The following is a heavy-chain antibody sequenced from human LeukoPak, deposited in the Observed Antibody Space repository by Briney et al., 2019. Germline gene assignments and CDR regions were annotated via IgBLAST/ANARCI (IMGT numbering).Heavy chain of an antibody. J-gene: IGHJ4*02. CDR2: INHRGST. V-gene: IGHV4-34*01. Sequence: SETLSLTCAVYGGSFSGYYWSWIRQPPGKGLEWIGEINHRGSTNYNPSLKSRVTISVDTSKNQISLKLSSVTAADTAVYYCARAGDSSGYSDYWGQGTPVTVSS. CDR1: GGSFSGYY. D-gene: IGHD3-22*01. CDR3: ARAGDSSGYSDY.